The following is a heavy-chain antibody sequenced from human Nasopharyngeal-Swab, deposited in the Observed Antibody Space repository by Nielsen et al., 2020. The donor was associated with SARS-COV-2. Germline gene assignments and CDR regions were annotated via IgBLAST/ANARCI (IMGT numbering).Heavy chain of an antibody. Sequence: WVRLAPGQGLEWMGWMNPNSGNTGYAQKFQGRVTMTRNTSISTAYMELSSLRSEDTAVYYCARGFIVATIFHYYYYMDVWGKGTTVTVSS. CDR3: ARGFIVATIFHYYYYMDV. CDR2: MNPNSGNT. D-gene: IGHD5-12*01. J-gene: IGHJ6*03. V-gene: IGHV1-8*01.